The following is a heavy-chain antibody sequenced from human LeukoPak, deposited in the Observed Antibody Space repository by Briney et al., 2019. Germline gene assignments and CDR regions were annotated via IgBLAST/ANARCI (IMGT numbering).Heavy chain of an antibody. V-gene: IGHV3-11*01. D-gene: IGHD6-19*01. CDR2: ISSSGSTI. J-gene: IGHJ6*02. Sequence: TGGSLRLSCAASGFTFSDYYMSWIRQAPGKGLEWVSYISSSGSTIYCADSVKGRFTISRDNAKNSLYLQMNSLRAEDTAVYYCASLPRGSGWFSYYYYGMDVWGQGTTVTVSS. CDR1: GFTFSDYY. CDR3: ASLPRGSGWFSYYYYGMDV.